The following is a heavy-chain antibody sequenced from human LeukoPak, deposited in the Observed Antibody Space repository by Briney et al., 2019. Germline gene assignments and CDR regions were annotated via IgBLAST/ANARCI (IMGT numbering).Heavy chain of an antibody. J-gene: IGHJ5*02. CDR3: ARDRSGSWYDNWFDP. V-gene: IGHV4-59*01. CDR1: GGSINTYY. Sequence: SETLSLTCTVSGGSINTYYWSWVRQPPGKGREWIGYIYSSGSTNYTPSLKSRVTISVDTSKNQFSLKLSSVTAADTAVYYCARDRSGSWYDNWFDPWGQGTLVTVSS. D-gene: IGHD6-13*01. CDR2: IYSSGST.